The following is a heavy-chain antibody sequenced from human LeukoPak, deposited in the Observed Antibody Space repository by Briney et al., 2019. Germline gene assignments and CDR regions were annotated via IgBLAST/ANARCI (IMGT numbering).Heavy chain of an antibody. Sequence: GGSLRLSCAASGLTFSSYGMHWVRQAPGKGLEWVAFIRYDGSNKYYADSVKGRFTISRDNSKNTLYLQMNSLRAEDTAVYYCAKDLTPPARTDLDYWGQGTLVTVSS. CDR2: IRYDGSNK. CDR3: AKDLTPPARTDLDY. CDR1: GLTFSSYG. V-gene: IGHV3-30*02. D-gene: IGHD6-6*01. J-gene: IGHJ4*02.